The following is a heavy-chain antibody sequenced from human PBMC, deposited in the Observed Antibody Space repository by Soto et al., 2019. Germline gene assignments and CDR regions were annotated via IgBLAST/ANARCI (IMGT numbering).Heavy chain of an antibody. J-gene: IGHJ4*02. D-gene: IGHD2-21*01. CDR2: IYGSGRGI. Sequence: GGSLRLSCTASGLPHSNFAMMWVRQAPGKGLECVSGIYGSGRGIDYEDSVKGRFTISRDNSKNTVYLQMTDLRADDTAVYYCAKDAVYNDGLWLMDHWGQGTQVTVSS. CDR1: GLPHSNFA. V-gene: IGHV3-23*05. CDR3: AKDAVYNDGLWLMDH.